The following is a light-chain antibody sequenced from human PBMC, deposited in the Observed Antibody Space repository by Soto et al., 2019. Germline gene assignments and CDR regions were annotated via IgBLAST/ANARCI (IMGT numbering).Light chain of an antibody. V-gene: IGLV2-23*01. CDR1: RSDVGSYNI. Sequence: QSALTQPASVSGSPGQSITISCTGTRSDVGSYNIVSWYQQHPGKAPKHMIYEGSKRHSGVSNRFPGSKSGNTATLTISGLEAEDEAEYYCCSYAGSSTLVVFGGGTKLTVL. CDR2: EGS. J-gene: IGLJ2*01. CDR3: CSYAGSSTLVV.